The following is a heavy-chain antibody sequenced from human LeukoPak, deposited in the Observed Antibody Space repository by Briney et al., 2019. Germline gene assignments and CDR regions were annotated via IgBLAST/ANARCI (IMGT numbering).Heavy chain of an antibody. CDR2: IYPGDSDT. CDR1: GYSFTSYW. V-gene: IGHV5-51*01. CDR3: ARQSTGGYYDTSGYYSPLAV. D-gene: IGHD3-22*01. Sequence: GESLKISCQGSGYSFTSYWIGWVRQMPGKGLEWMGIIYPGDSDTTYSPSFQGQVAISADKSISTAYLQWSSLKASDTAIYYCARQSTGGYYDTSGYYSPLAVWGKGTTVTVPS. J-gene: IGHJ6*04.